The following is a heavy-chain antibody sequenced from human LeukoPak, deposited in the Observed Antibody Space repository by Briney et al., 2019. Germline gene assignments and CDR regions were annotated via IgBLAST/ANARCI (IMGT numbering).Heavy chain of an antibody. V-gene: IGHV3-23*01. CDR3: AKGEGGSCSSSSCSTYFDY. D-gene: IGHD2-15*01. J-gene: IGHJ4*02. CDR1: GFTFSNYA. CDR2: ISGGGEST. Sequence: GGSLRLSCAASGFTFSNYAMNWVRQAPGKGLEWVSAISGGGESTYNADSVKGRFIISRDNSKNTLHLQMNSLRAEDTAVYYCAKGEGGSCSSSSCSTYFDYWGQGTLVTVSS.